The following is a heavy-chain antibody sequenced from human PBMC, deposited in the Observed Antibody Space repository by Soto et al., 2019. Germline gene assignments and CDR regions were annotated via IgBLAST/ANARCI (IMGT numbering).Heavy chain of an antibody. CDR1: GFTFIAYA. CDR2: ISASAITT. V-gene: IGHV3-23*01. D-gene: IGHD2-15*01. CDR3: AKPPGFNNVVPAYFDY. Sequence: GGSLRLSCAGSGFTFIAYAMSWVLQAPWKGLEWVSSISASAITTYNTDSVRGRFTISRDNSRNTVYLQMNSLRAEDTAVYFCAKPPGFNNVVPAYFDYWGGGTRVTVSS. J-gene: IGHJ4*02.